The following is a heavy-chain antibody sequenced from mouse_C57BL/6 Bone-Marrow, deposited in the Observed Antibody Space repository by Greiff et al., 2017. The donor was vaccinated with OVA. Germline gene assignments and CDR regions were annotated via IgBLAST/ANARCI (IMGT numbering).Heavy chain of an antibody. CDR1: GYTFTSYG. J-gene: IGHJ4*01. V-gene: IGHV1-81*01. CDR2: IYPRSGNT. CDR3: ASRLDYYAMDY. Sequence: VQLQESGAELARPGASVKLSCKASGYTFTSYGISWVKQRTGQGLEWIGEIYPRSGNTYYNEKFKGKATLTADKSSSTAYMELRSLTSEDSAVYFCASRLDYYAMDYWGQGTSVTVSS. D-gene: IGHD4-1*01.